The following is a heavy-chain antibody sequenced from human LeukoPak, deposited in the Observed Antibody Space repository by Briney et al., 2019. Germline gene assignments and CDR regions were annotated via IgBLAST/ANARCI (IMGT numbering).Heavy chain of an antibody. V-gene: IGHV1-69*05. D-gene: IGHD3-3*01. Sequence: SVKVSCQGSGGTFSSYAISWVRQAPGQGLDWMGRIIPIFGTANYAKKFQGRVTITTDESTSTAYMELRSLRSEDTAVYYCARGAESYDFSYWGQGTLVTVSS. CDR3: ARGAESYDFSY. CDR2: IIPIFGTA. CDR1: GGTFSSYA. J-gene: IGHJ4*02.